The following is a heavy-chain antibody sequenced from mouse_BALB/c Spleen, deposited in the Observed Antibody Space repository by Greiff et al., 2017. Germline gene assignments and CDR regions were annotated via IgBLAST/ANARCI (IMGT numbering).Heavy chain of an antibody. V-gene: IGHV5-6-4*01. CDR2: ISSGGSYT. CDR1: GFTFSSYT. D-gene: IGHD2-12*01. Sequence: EVMLVESGGGLVKPGGSLKLSCAASGFTFSSYTMSWVRQTPEKRLEWVATISSGGSYTYYPDSVKGRFTISRDNAKNTLYLQMSSLKSEDTAMYYCTREDTTLYFDVWGAGTTVTVSS. CDR3: TREDTTLYFDV. J-gene: IGHJ1*01.